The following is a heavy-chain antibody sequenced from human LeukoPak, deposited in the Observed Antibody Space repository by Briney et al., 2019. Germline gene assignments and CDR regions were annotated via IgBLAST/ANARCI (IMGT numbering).Heavy chain of an antibody. CDR2: ISSTSRSYI. D-gene: IGHD2/OR15-2a*01. J-gene: IGHJ4*02. V-gene: IGHV3-21*01. Sequence: GGSLRLSCAASGFTFSSYNMNWVRQAPGKGLEWVSSISSTSRSYIYYADSVKGRFTISRDNAKNSLYLQMNGLRAEDTAVYYCARAGNTRFDYWGQGTLVTVSS. CDR1: GFTFSSYN. CDR3: ARAGNTRFDY.